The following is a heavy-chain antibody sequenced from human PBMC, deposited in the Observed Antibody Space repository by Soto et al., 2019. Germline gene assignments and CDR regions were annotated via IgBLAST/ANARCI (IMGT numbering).Heavy chain of an antibody. CDR3: ARNWVYYSGMDV. V-gene: IGHV1-2*02. CDR2: INPNSGGT. D-gene: IGHD7-27*01. Sequence: ASVKVSCKASGYTFTGYYMHWVRQAPGQGLEWMGWINPNSGGTNYAQKFQGRVTMTRDTSISTAYMELSRLRSDDTAVYYCARNWVYYSGMDVWGQGTTVTVYS. CDR1: GYTFTGYY. J-gene: IGHJ6*02.